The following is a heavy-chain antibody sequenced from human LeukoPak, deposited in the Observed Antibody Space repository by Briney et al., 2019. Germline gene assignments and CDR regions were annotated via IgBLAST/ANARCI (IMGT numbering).Heavy chain of an antibody. CDR3: ARSRGGSGSYNFYGMDV. J-gene: IGHJ6*02. CDR1: GGSISSSSYY. Sequence: SETLSLTCTVSGGSISSSSYYWGWIRQPPGKGLEWIGSMHYSGSTYYNPSLKSRVTISVDTAKNQFSLKLSSVTAADTAVYYCARSRGGSGSYNFYGMDVWGQGTTVTVSS. CDR2: MHYSGST. D-gene: IGHD3-10*01. V-gene: IGHV4-39*07.